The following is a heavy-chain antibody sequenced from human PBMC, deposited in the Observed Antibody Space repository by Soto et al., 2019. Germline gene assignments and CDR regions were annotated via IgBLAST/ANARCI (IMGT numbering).Heavy chain of an antibody. Sequence: QVQLVESGGGVVQPGRSLRLSCAASGFTFSSYGMHWVRQAPGKGLEWVAVISYDGSNKYYADSVKGRFTISRDNSKNTLYLQMNSLRAEDTAVYHCAKGRGYSSGWYGPWGQGTLVTVSS. J-gene: IGHJ5*02. V-gene: IGHV3-30*18. D-gene: IGHD6-19*01. CDR2: ISYDGSNK. CDR1: GFTFSSYG. CDR3: AKGRGYSSGWYGP.